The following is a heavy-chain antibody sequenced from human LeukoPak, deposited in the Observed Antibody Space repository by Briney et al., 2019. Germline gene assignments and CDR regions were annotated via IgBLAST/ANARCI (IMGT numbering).Heavy chain of an antibody. CDR1: GFTFSNYA. D-gene: IGHD3-10*01. J-gene: IGHJ4*02. V-gene: IGHV3-30*04. CDR3: VRQAGRAGGQ. Sequence: GRSLRLSCASSGFTFSNYAMHWVRQAPGKGLEWVAVISYDGSKQDYVDPVKGRFTISRDNSKNTLYLQMNSLRAEDTAVYHCVRQAGRAGGQWGQGTLIAVSS. CDR2: ISYDGSKQ.